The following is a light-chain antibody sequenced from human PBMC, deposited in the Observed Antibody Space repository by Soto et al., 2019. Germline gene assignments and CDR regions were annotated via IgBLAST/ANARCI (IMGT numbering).Light chain of an antibody. V-gene: IGKV4-1*01. J-gene: IGKJ3*01. CDR1: QSVLYSSNNKNN. CDR2: GAS. Sequence: DIVMTQSPDSLAVSLGERATINCKSSQSVLYSSNNKNNLAWYQQKPGQPPKLLIYGASARESGVPARFSGSGSGTDFTLTINGLQADDVAVYYCQQYYLVPFTFGPGTKVDIK. CDR3: QQYYLVPFT.